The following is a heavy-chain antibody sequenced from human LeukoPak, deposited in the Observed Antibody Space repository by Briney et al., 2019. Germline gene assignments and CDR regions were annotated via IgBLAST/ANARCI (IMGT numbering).Heavy chain of an antibody. CDR1: GFTFSSYG. Sequence: GGSLRLSCAASGFTFSSYGMHWVRQAPGKGLEWVAVISYDGSNKYYADSVKGRFTISRDNSKNTLYLQMNSLRAEDTAVYYCAKDSLIVGATTGSYWGQGTLVTVSS. CDR3: AKDSLIVGATTGSY. D-gene: IGHD1-26*01. CDR2: ISYDGSNK. V-gene: IGHV3-30*18. J-gene: IGHJ4*02.